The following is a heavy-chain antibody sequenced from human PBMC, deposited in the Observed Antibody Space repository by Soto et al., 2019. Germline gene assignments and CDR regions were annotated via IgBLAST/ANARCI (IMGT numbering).Heavy chain of an antibody. CDR2: ISGSGGST. CDR3: AKGGGSTVTTKNKVFDY. V-gene: IGHV3-23*01. D-gene: IGHD4-4*01. CDR1: AFPFTNYA. Sequence: PGGSLRLSCAASAFPFTNYAMTWVRQAPGKGLEWVSGISGSGGSTYYADSVKGRFTIYRDNSKNTLYLQMNSLRVDDTAVYYCAKGGGSTVTTKNKVFDYWGQGTLVTVSS. J-gene: IGHJ4*02.